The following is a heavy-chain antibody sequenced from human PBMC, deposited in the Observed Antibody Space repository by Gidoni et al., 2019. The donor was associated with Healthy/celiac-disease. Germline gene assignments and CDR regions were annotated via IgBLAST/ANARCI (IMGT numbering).Heavy chain of an antibody. CDR1: GGSIRSSNW. V-gene: IGHV4-4*02. CDR2: IYHRGST. Sequence: QVQLQESGPGLVKPSGTLSLTCAVSGGSIRSSNWWSWVRQPPGKGLAWIGEIYHRGSTNYNPSLKSRVTISVDKSKNQFSLKLSSVTAADTAVYYCARVQVGYCRSTSCPDYGMDVWGQGTTVTVSS. D-gene: IGHD2-2*01. J-gene: IGHJ6*02. CDR3: ARVQVGYCRSTSCPDYGMDV.